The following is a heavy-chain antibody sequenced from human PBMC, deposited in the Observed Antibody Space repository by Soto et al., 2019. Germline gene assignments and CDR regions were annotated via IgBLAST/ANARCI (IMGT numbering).Heavy chain of an antibody. V-gene: IGHV4-59*08. J-gene: IGHJ5*02. CDR1: GGSISSYY. D-gene: IGHD1-7*01. Sequence: PSXTLSLTCTVSGGSISSYYWSWIRQPPGKGLEWIGYIYYSGSTNYNPSLKSRVTISVDTSKNQFSLKLSSVTAADTAVYYCARRYNWNYDVWGFDPWGQGTLVTVSS. CDR2: IYYSGST. CDR3: ARRYNWNYDVWGFDP.